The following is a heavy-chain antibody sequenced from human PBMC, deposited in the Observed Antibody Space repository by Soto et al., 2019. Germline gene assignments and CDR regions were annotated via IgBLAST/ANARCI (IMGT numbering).Heavy chain of an antibody. J-gene: IGHJ3*02. CDR2: IIPIFGTA. Sequence: QVQLVQSGAEVKKPGSSVKVSCKASGGTFSSYAISWVRQAPGQGLEWMGGIIPIFGTANYAQKFQGRVTITADESTSTAYMELSSLRSEDTAVYYCARGRTHYYDSSGYYWIDAFDIWGLGTMVTVSS. D-gene: IGHD3-22*01. CDR1: GGTFSSYA. V-gene: IGHV1-69*12. CDR3: ARGRTHYYDSSGYYWIDAFDI.